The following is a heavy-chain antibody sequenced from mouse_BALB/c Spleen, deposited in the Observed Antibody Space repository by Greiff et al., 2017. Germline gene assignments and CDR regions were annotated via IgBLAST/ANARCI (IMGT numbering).Heavy chain of an antibody. CDR3: ARFRITTGFAY. CDR2: IYPGDGDT. D-gene: IGHD2-4*01. J-gene: IGHJ3*01. V-gene: IGHV1-80*01. Sequence: QVQLQQSGAELVRPGSSVKISCKASGYAFSSYWMNWVKQRPGQGLEWIGQIYPGDGDTNYNGKFKGKATLTADKSSSTAYMQLSSLTSEDSAVYFCARFRITTGFAYWGQGTLVTVSA. CDR1: GYAFSSYW.